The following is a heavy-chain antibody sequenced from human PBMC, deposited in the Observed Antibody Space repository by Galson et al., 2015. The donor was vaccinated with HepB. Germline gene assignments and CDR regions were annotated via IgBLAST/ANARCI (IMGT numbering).Heavy chain of an antibody. CDR3: ARATWIQLWLPPDY. CDR2: ISAYNGNT. D-gene: IGHD5-18*01. Sequence: SVKVSCKASGYTFTSYGISWVRQAPGQGLEWMGWISAYNGNTNYAQKLQGRVTMTTDTSTSTACMELRSLRSDDTAVYYCARATWIQLWLPPDYWGQGTLVTVSS. J-gene: IGHJ4*02. CDR1: GYTFTSYG. V-gene: IGHV1-18*01.